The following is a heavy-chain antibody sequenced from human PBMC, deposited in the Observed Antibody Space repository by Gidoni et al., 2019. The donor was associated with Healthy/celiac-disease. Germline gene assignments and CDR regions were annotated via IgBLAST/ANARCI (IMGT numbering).Heavy chain of an antibody. CDR2: FDPEDGET. Sequence: QVQLVQSGAEVKKPGASVKVSCKVSGYTLTELSMHWVRHAPGKGLEWMGGFDPEDGETIYAQKFQGRVTMTEDTSTDTAYMELGSLRSEDTAVYYCATVDRIPSAPRFDYWGQGTLVTVSS. D-gene: IGHD2-2*02. J-gene: IGHJ4*02. CDR3: ATVDRIPSAPRFDY. CDR1: GYTLTELS. V-gene: IGHV1-24*01.